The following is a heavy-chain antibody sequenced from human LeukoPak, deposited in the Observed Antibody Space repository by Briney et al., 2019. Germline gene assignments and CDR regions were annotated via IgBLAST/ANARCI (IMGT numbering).Heavy chain of an antibody. D-gene: IGHD2-21*02. CDR2: INHSGST. V-gene: IGHV4-34*01. CDR3: ARVHRGGDTSGLLDY. Sequence: SETLSLTCAVYGGPFSGYYWSWIRQPPGKGLEWIGEINHSGSTNYNPSLKSRVTISVDTSKNQFSLKLSSVTAADTAVYYCARVHRGGDTSGLLDYWGQGTLVTVSS. J-gene: IGHJ4*02. CDR1: GGPFSGYY.